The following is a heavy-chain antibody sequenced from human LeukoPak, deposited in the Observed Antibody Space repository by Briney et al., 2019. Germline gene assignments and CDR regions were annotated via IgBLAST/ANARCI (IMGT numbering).Heavy chain of an antibody. CDR3: ARGRYQPLLYDRYYYYGMDV. Sequence: SETLSLTCAVYGGSFSGYYWSWIRQPPGKGLEWIGEINHSGSTNYNPSLKSRVTISVDTSKNQFSLKLSSVTAADTAVYYSARGRYQPLLYDRYYYYGMDVWGQGTTVTVSS. CDR2: INHSGST. V-gene: IGHV4-34*01. D-gene: IGHD2-2*01. J-gene: IGHJ6*02. CDR1: GGSFSGYY.